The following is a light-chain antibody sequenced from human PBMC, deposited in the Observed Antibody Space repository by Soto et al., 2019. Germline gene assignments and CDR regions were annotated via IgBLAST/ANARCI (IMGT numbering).Light chain of an antibody. CDR1: QSVSDY. J-gene: IGKJ4*01. V-gene: IGKV3-11*01. CDR3: QQRVNWPPT. CDR2: DAS. Sequence: ETVLTQSPARLSLSPGERATLSCRAGQSVSDYLAWYQQKPGQPPRLLFFDASNRVTGVPARFSAGGSGTDFTLIISNLEPEDFAVYYCQQRVNWPPTIGLGTKVEI.